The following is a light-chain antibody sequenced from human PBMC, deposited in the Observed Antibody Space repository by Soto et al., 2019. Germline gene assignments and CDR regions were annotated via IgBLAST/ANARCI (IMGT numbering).Light chain of an antibody. CDR3: QQSDILPIP. J-gene: IGKJ5*01. V-gene: IGKV1-33*01. CDR1: QDISNY. CDR2: DAS. Sequence: DIQMTQSPSSLSASVGDRVTITCRASQDISNYLNWYQQRPGKAPKLLIYDASNLERGVPSRFSGTRSGTHFTFAITSLQPEDVATYYCQQSDILPIPFGQGTRLES.